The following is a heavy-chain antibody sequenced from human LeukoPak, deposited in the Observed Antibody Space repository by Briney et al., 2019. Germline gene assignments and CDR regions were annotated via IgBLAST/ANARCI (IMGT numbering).Heavy chain of an antibody. CDR2: ISAYSGNT. D-gene: IGHD7-27*01. CDR3: ARAEKPNWGNYYYYCMDV. V-gene: IGHV1-18*01. J-gene: IGHJ6*03. Sequence: ASVKVSCKASGYTFSSYGINWVRQAPGQGLEWMGWISAYSGNTHYAQKLQGRVTMATDTSTTIAYMELRGLRSDDTAVYYCARAEKPNWGNYYYYCMDVWGKGTTVTVSS. CDR1: GYTFSSYG.